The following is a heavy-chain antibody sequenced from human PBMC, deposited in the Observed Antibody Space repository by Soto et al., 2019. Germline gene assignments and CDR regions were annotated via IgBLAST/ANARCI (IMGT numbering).Heavy chain of an antibody. CDR2: ISWDGGST. CDR1: GFAFDDYT. D-gene: IGHD3-22*01. V-gene: IGHV3-43*01. Sequence: GGSLRLSCAASGFAFDDYTMHWVRQAPGKGLEWVTLISWDGGSTYYADSVKGRFTISRDNSKNSLYLQMNSLRTEDTALYYCAIDKFYYDSSCYPMHGGMDVWSQGTTVTVSS. J-gene: IGHJ6*02. CDR3: AIDKFYYDSSCYPMHGGMDV.